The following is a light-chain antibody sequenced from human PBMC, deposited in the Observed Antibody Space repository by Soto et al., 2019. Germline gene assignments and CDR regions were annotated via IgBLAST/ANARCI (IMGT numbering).Light chain of an antibody. J-gene: IGLJ1*01. V-gene: IGLV2-14*01. CDR3: ISYTSSNTFYV. Sequence: QSVLTQPASVSGSPGQSITISCTGTSSDVGGYYYVSWYQHPPGKAPKLMIYQVSNRPSGVSNRFSGSKSGNTASLTISVLQAEDEADYYCISYTSSNTFYVVGTGPKVTV. CDR2: QVS. CDR1: SSDVGGYYY.